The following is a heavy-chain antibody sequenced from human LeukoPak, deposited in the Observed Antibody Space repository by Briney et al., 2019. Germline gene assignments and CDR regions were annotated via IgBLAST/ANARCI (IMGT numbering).Heavy chain of an antibody. J-gene: IGHJ6*03. CDR2: INHSGST. D-gene: IGHD4-11*01. V-gene: IGHV4-34*01. CDR1: GGSFSGYY. Sequence: SETLSLTCAVYGGSFSGYYWSWIRQPPGKGLEWIGEINHSGSTNYNPSLKSRVTISVDTSKNQFSLKLSSVTAADTAVYYCARDRHDYKGTYYYYMDVWGKGTTVTVSS. CDR3: ARDRHDYKGTYYYYMDV.